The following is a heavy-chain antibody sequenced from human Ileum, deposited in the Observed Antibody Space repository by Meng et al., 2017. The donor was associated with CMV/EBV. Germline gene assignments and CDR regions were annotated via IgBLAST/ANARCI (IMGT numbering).Heavy chain of an antibody. Sequence: AASGISFGSYGICLRRQARGKGLELVAIISSDGSNQHYADSVKGRFAISRDNSKNTLYLQMNSLRAEDTAVYDCAKGCTTFYYYIDFWGRGTLVTVSS. CDR2: ISSDGSNQ. CDR3: AKGCTTFYYYIDF. CDR1: GISFGSYG. V-gene: IGHV3-33*05. D-gene: IGHD2/OR15-2a*01. J-gene: IGHJ4*02.